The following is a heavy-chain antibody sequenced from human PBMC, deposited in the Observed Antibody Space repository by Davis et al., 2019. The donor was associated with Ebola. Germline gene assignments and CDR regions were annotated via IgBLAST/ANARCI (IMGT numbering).Heavy chain of an antibody. J-gene: IGHJ6*03. CDR3: ASSITILRGARYYYMDV. CDR2: ISGSSSYI. V-gene: IGHV3-21*01. D-gene: IGHD3-10*01. Sequence: PGGSLRLSCAASGFTFSSYSMNWVRQAPGKGLEWVSSISGSSSYIYYADSVKGRFTISRDNAKSSLYLQMSSLRAEDTAVYYCASSITILRGARYYYMDVWGKGTTVTVSS. CDR1: GFTFSSYS.